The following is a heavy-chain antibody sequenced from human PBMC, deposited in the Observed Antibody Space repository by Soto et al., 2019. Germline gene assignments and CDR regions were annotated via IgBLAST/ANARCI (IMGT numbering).Heavy chain of an antibody. CDR2: ISDSGSPI. CDR3: ARESYKSGWYHWFDP. V-gene: IGHV3-48*03. CDR1: GFTFSTYE. D-gene: IGHD6-19*01. Sequence: EVQLVESGGGLVQPGGSLRLSCAASGFTFSTYEMNWVRQAPGKGLEWVSYISDSGSPIYYADSVKGRFTISRDNAKNSLYRQMNSLRAEETAVYYFARESYKSGWYHWFDPWGQGTLVTVSS. J-gene: IGHJ5*02.